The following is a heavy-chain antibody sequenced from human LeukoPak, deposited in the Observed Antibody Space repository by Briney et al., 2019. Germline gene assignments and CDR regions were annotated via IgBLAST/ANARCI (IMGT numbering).Heavy chain of an antibody. CDR3: ARGGTGTLQAGYYGMDV. D-gene: IGHD1/OR15-1a*01. Sequence: SVKISCKASGGTFSSYAISWVRQAPGQGLEWMGGIIPIFGTANYAQKFQGRVTITADESTSTAYMELSSLRSEDTAVYYCARGGTGTLQAGYYGMDVWGQGTTVTVSS. J-gene: IGHJ6*02. V-gene: IGHV1-69*01. CDR2: IIPIFGTA. CDR1: GGTFSSYA.